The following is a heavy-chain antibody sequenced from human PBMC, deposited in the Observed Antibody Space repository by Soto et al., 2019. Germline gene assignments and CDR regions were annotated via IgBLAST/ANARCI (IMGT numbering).Heavy chain of an antibody. V-gene: IGHV3-30*18. CDR2: ISYDGSNK. Sequence: QVQLVESGGGVVQPGRSLRLSCAASGFTFSSYGMHWVRQAPGKGLEWVAVISYDGSNKYYADSVKGRFTISRDNSKNTLYLQMNSLRAEDTAVYYCAKDWRGVAVAGRVDYWGQGTLVTVSS. D-gene: IGHD6-19*01. CDR3: AKDWRGVAVAGRVDY. CDR1: GFTFSSYG. J-gene: IGHJ4*02.